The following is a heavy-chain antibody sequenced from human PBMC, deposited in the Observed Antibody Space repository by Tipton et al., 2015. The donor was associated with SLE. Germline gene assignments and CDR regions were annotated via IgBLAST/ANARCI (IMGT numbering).Heavy chain of an antibody. V-gene: IGHV4-59*11. D-gene: IGHD3-22*01. J-gene: IGHJ3*02. Sequence: GLVKPSETLSLTCTVSGGSISSHYWSWIRQPSGKGLEWIGYIYYSGSTNYNPSLKSRVTISVDTSKNQFSLKLSSVTAADTAVYYCASAAWDYDSSGSGAFDIWGQGTMVTVSS. CDR3: ASAAWDYDSSGSGAFDI. CDR1: GGSISSHY. CDR2: IYYSGST.